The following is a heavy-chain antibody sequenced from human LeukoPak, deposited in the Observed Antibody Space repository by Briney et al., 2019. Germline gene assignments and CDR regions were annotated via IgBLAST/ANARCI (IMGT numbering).Heavy chain of an antibody. CDR3: ARDLEMATIGNPFDY. V-gene: IGHV3-21*01. Sequence: GGSLRLSCAASGFTFSSYSMNWVRQAPGKGLEWVSSISSSSSYIYYADSVKGRFTVSRDNAKNSLYLQMNSLRAEDTAVYYCARDLEMATIGNPFDYWGQGTLVTVSS. CDR2: ISSSSSYI. J-gene: IGHJ4*02. D-gene: IGHD5-24*01. CDR1: GFTFSSYS.